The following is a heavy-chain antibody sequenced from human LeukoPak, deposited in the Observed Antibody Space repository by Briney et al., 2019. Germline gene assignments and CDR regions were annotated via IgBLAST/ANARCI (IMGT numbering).Heavy chain of an antibody. J-gene: IGHJ6*02. D-gene: IGHD3-22*01. CDR2: ISNSSRTI. Sequence: PGGSLRLSCAASGFTFSIYSMNWVRQAPGKGLEWVSYISNSSRTIYYADSVKGRFTISRDNAKNSLYLQMNSLRDEDTAVYYCARGGSGYGDYYYFYGIDVWGQGTTVTVSS. CDR1: GFTFSIYS. V-gene: IGHV3-48*02. CDR3: ARGGSGYGDYYYFYGIDV.